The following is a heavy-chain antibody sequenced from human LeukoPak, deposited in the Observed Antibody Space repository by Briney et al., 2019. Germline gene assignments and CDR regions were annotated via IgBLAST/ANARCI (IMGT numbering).Heavy chain of an antibody. D-gene: IGHD3-22*01. CDR1: GGTFSSYA. Sequence: GASVKVSCKASGGTFSSYAISWVRQAPGEELEWRGGIIPIFGTANYAQKFQGRVTITADESTSTAYMELSSLRSEDTAVYYCARSTYDSSGYYDATDLGYWGQGTLVTVSS. CDR2: IIPIFGTA. CDR3: ARSTYDSSGYYDATDLGY. V-gene: IGHV1-69*13. J-gene: IGHJ4*02.